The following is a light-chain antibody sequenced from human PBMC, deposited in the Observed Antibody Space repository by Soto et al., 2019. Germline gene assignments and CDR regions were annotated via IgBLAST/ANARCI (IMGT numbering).Light chain of an antibody. V-gene: IGLV2-23*01. CDR2: EDT. Sequence: QSVLTQPASVSGSPGQSITISCTGTSSDVGSYALVSWYQHHPGKAPKLIICEDTNRPSGVSDRFSGSKSGNTASLTISGLQAEDEADYYCASWDDNLHGSYVFGTGTKVTVL. J-gene: IGLJ1*01. CDR3: ASWDDNLHGSYV. CDR1: SSDVGSYAL.